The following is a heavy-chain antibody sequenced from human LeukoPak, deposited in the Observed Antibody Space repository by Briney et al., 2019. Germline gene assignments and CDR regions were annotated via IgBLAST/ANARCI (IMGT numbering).Heavy chain of an antibody. CDR3: AKFRLPVYYYDSSGYYFDY. D-gene: IGHD3-22*01. V-gene: IGHV3-23*01. CDR2: ISGSGGST. J-gene: IGHJ4*02. CDR1: GFTFSSYA. Sequence: GGSLRLSCAASGFTFSSYAMSWVRQAPGKGLEWVSAISGSGGSTYYADSVKGRFTISRDNSKNTLYLQMDSLRAEDTAVYYCAKFRLPVYYYDSSGYYFDYWGQGTLVTVSS.